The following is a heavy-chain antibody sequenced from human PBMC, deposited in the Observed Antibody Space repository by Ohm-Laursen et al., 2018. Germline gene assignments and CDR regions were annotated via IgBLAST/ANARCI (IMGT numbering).Heavy chain of an antibody. CDR3: ARGPYYYDSRVPFDY. D-gene: IGHD3-22*01. CDR1: GGSISSYS. V-gene: IGHV4-59*07. CDR2: ISYSGIT. J-gene: IGHJ4*02. Sequence: SDTLSLTCTVSGGSISSYSWSWIRQPPGKGLEWIGYISYSGITNYSPSLKSRVTISVDTSKNRFSLKLSSVTAADTAVYYCARGPYYYDSRVPFDYWGQGTLVTVSS.